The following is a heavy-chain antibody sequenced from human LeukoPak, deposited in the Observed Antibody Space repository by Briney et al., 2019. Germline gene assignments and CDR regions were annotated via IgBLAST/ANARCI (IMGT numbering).Heavy chain of an antibody. V-gene: IGHV4-4*07. J-gene: IGHJ2*01. CDR2: IYTSGST. D-gene: IGHD6-19*01. Sequence: PSETLSLTCTVSGGSISSYYWSWIRQPAGKGLEWIGRIYTSGSTNYNPSLKSRVTISVDKSKNQFSLKLSSVTAADTAVYYCAREVAVAGFDWYFDLWGRGTLVTVSS. CDR1: GGSISSYY. CDR3: AREVAVAGFDWYFDL.